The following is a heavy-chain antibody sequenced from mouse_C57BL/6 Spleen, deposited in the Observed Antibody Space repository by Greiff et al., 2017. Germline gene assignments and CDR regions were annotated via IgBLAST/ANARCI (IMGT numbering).Heavy chain of an antibody. J-gene: IGHJ4*01. V-gene: IGHV2-2*01. Sequence: VKLEESGPGLVQPSQSLSITCTVSGFSLTSYGVHWVRQSPGKGLEWLGVIWSGGSTDYNAAFISSLSISKDKSKSQVFFKMNSLQADDTVIYYWARIRDEDYAMDYWGQGTSVTVSA. CDR3: ARIRDEDYAMDY. CDR1: GFSLTSYG. CDR2: IWSGGST.